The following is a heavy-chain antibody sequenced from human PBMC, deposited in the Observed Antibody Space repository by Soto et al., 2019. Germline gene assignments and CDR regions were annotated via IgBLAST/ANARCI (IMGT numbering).Heavy chain of an antibody. Sequence: PVKGLEWIGYIYYSGSTYYNPSLKSRVTISVDTSTNQFSLKLSSVTAADTAFFFFQAGGGIPGFLPVSAFLLNRSSDL. CDR2: IYYSGST. D-gene: IGHD2-15*01. CDR3: QAGGGIPGFLPVSAFLLNRSSDL. J-gene: IGHJ2*01. V-gene: IGHV4-30-4*06.